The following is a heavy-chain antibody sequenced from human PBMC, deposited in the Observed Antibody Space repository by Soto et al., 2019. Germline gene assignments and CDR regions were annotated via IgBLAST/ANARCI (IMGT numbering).Heavy chain of an antibody. CDR3: AKVWGGYCSGGTCYSPYYYYGMDV. J-gene: IGHJ6*02. CDR1: GFAFISYA. CDR2: ISGSGAYT. Sequence: PWGSLRLSCAASGFAFISYAMILFRHAPFRWLEWVSGISGSGAYTYYADSVKGRFTLSRDSSKNTLYLQMNSLRAEDTAVYYCAKVWGGYCSGGTCYSPYYYYGMDVWGQGTTVTVSS. V-gene: IGHV3-23*01. D-gene: IGHD2-15*01.